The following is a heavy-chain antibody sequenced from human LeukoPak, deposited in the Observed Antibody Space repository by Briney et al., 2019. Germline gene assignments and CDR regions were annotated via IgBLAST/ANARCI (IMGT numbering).Heavy chain of an antibody. V-gene: IGHV4-34*01. Sequence: SETLSLTCAVYGGSFSGYYWSWIRQPPGKGLEWIGEINHSGSTSYNPSLKSRVTISVDTSKNQFSLKLSSVTAADTAVYYCASRNGATYYFDYWGQGTLVTVSS. CDR1: GGSFSGYY. D-gene: IGHD1-26*01. CDR2: INHSGST. CDR3: ASRNGATYYFDY. J-gene: IGHJ4*02.